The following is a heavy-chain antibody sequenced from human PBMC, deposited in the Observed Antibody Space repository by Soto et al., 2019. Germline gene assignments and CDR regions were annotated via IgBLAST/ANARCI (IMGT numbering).Heavy chain of an antibody. CDR2: IYYSGST. CDR3: ARVKGGTTYRPFAGMDV. CDR1: GGSISSGGYY. D-gene: IGHD1-7*01. V-gene: IGHV4-31*03. Sequence: QVQLQESGPGLVKPSQTLSLTCTVSGGSISSGGYYWSWIRQHPGKGLEWIGYIYYSGSTYYNPSLKSRVTISVDTSKNQFSLKLSSVTAADTAVYYCARVKGGTTYRPFAGMDVWGQGTTVTVSS. J-gene: IGHJ6*02.